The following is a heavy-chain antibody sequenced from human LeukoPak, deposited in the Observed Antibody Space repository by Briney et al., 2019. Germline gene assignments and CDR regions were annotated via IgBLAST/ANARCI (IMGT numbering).Heavy chain of an antibody. V-gene: IGHV4-31*03. CDR2: IYYSGST. D-gene: IGHD1-1*01. Sequence: SETLSLTCTVSGGSVSSGGYYWSWIRLLPGKGLEYIGYIYYSGSTNYSPSLKSRVTISVDTSKNQFSLKLSSVTAADTAVYYCARDGTSGFDYWGQGALVTVSS. CDR1: GGSVSSGGYY. J-gene: IGHJ4*02. CDR3: ARDGTSGFDY.